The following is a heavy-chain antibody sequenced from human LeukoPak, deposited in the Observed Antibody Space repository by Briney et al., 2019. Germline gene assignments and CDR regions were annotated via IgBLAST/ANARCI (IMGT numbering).Heavy chain of an antibody. Sequence: KSSETLSLTCTVSGGSISDYYWTWIRQPPGKGLEWIGGIYYNGTTYYKPSLKSRVTLAADTSKNQFSLKLSSVTAADTAVYYCARGVSTADADYGMDVWGQGTTVTVSS. D-gene: IGHD4-11*01. J-gene: IGHJ6*02. CDR1: GGSISDYY. V-gene: IGHV4-39*07. CDR3: ARGVSTADADYGMDV. CDR2: IYYNGTT.